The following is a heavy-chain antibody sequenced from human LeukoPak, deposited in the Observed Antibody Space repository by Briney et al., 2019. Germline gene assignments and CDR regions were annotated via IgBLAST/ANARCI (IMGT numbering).Heavy chain of an antibody. Sequence: GASVKVSCKASGYTFTSYGISWVRQAPGQGLEWMGWISAYNGNTNYAQKLQGRVTMTTDTSTSTAYMELRSLRSDDTAVYYCAKGGCDNYYYYYMDVWGKGTTVTVSS. V-gene: IGHV1-18*01. J-gene: IGHJ6*03. CDR3: AKGGCDNYYYYYMDV. CDR2: ISAYNGNT. D-gene: IGHD5-12*01. CDR1: GYTFTSYG.